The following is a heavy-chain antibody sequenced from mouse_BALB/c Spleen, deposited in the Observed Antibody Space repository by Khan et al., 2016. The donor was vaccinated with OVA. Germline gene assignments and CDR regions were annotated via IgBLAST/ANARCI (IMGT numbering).Heavy chain of an antibody. CDR3: ARHSYRCDFTY. CDR1: GFSLTIYG. V-gene: IGHV2-4-1*01. CDR2: IWSGGRT. J-gene: IGHJ3*01. Sequence: QVQLKQSGPGLVQPSQSLSITCTVSGFSLTIYGIHWVRQSPGKGLEWLGVIWSGGRTDYNAAFISRLSITKDDSKNQVFFKVNSLQTDDTAIYCCARHSYRCDFTYRGQGTLVTVSA. D-gene: IGHD2-14*01.